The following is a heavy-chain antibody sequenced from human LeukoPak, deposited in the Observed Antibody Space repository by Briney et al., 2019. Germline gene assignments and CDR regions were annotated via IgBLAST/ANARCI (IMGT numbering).Heavy chain of an antibody. J-gene: IGHJ4*02. CDR2: IYYRGST. D-gene: IGHD1-26*01. CDR3: ARGSVGARVDY. V-gene: IGHV4-59*01. Sequence: NPSETLSLTCTVSGGSISNYYWSWIRQPPGKGLEWLGYIYYRGSTNYNPSLKSRVTISVDTSKNQFSLKLSSVTAADTAVYYCARGSVGARVDYWGQGTLVTVSS. CDR1: GGSISNYY.